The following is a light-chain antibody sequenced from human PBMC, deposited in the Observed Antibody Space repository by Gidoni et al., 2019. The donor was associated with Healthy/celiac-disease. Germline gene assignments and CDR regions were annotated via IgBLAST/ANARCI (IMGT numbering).Light chain of an antibody. CDR1: QGISSY. CDR2: AAS. CDR3: QQLNSYPP. V-gene: IGKV1-9*01. J-gene: IGKJ4*01. Sequence: DIQLTQSPSFLSASVGDRVTITCWASQGISSYLAWYQQKPGKAPKLLIYAASTLQSGVPSRFSGSGSGTEFTLTISSLQPEDFATYYCQQLNSYPPFXGXTKVXIK.